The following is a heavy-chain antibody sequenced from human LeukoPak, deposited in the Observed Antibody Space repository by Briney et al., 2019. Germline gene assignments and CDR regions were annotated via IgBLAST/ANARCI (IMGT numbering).Heavy chain of an antibody. Sequence: PGGSLRLSCTASGFTFGDYAMSWVRQAPGKGLEWVGFIRSKAYGGTTEYAASVKGRFTISRDDSRSIAYLQMNSLKTEDTAVYYCTRPDKLGYCSSTSCRRLGYWGQGTLVTVSS. CDR3: TRPDKLGYCSSTSCRRLGY. CDR2: IRSKAYGGTT. V-gene: IGHV3-49*04. CDR1: GFTFGDYA. J-gene: IGHJ4*02. D-gene: IGHD2-2*01.